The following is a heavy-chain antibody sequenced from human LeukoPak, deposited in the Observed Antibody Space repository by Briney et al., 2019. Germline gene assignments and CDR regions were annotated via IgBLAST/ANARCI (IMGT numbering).Heavy chain of an antibody. D-gene: IGHD1-26*01. CDR3: ARVVDGWGANWYFDI. CDR2: IKEDGSKK. CDR1: GFTFSRYW. Sequence: GGSLRLPCAASGFTFSRYWMTWVRQAPGKGLEWVANIKEDGSKKYFMNSVKGRFSISRDNADRSLYLQMNNLRVDDTAVYYCARVVDGWGANWYFDIWGRGILVTVSS. V-gene: IGHV3-7*03. J-gene: IGHJ2*01.